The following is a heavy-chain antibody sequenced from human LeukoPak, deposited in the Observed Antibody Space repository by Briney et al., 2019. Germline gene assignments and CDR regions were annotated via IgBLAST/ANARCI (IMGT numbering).Heavy chain of an antibody. CDR2: IKRKTDGGTI. CDR3: ATYDNSAYYSDY. V-gene: IGHV3-15*01. D-gene: IGHD3-22*01. Sequence: GGSLRLSCAASGFTFSNAWMSWVRQAPGKGLEWVGRIKRKTDGGTIEYTAPVKGRFTISRDDSENTLYLQMNSLKAEDTAVYYCATYDNSAYYSDYWGQGTLVTVSS. CDR1: GFTFSNAW. J-gene: IGHJ4*02.